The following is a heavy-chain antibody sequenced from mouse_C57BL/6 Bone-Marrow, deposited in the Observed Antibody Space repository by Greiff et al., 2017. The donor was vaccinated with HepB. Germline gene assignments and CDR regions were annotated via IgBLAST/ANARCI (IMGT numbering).Heavy chain of an antibody. CDR3: ARIFKDY. CDR1: GYSITSGYY. Sequence: VQLQQSGPGLVKPSQSLSLTCSVTGYSITSGYYWNWIRQFPGNKLEWMGYISYDGSNNYNPSLKNRISITRDTSKNQFFLKLNSVTTEDTATYYCARIFKDYWGQGTTLTVSS. V-gene: IGHV3-6*01. J-gene: IGHJ2*01. CDR2: ISYDGSN.